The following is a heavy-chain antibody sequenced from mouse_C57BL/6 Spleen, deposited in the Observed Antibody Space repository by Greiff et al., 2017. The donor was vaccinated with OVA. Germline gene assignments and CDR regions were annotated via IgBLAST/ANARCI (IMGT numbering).Heavy chain of an antibody. CDR2: IDPETGGT. J-gene: IGHJ4*01. CDR3: TRSYYGSSGDAMDY. CDR1: GYTFTDYE. V-gene: IGHV1-15*01. D-gene: IGHD1-1*01. Sequence: QVQLQQSGAELVRPGASVTLSCKASGYTFTDYEMHWVKQTPVHGLEWIGAIDPETGGTAYNQKFKGKAILTADKSSSTAYMELRSLTSEDSADYYCTRSYYGSSGDAMDYWGQGTSVTVSS.